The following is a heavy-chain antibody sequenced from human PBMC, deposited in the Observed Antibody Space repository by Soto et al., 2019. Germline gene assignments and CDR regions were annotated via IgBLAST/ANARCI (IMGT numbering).Heavy chain of an antibody. CDR1: GFTFSSYS. CDR3: ASGAAAGTWWFDP. Sequence: EVQLVESGGGLVQPGGSLRLSCAASGFTFSSYSMNWVRQAPGKGLEWVSYISSSSSTIYYADSVKGRFTISRDNAKNSLYLQMNSLRDEDTAVYYWASGAAAGTWWFDPWGQGTLVTVSS. J-gene: IGHJ5*02. CDR2: ISSSSSTI. D-gene: IGHD6-13*01. V-gene: IGHV3-48*02.